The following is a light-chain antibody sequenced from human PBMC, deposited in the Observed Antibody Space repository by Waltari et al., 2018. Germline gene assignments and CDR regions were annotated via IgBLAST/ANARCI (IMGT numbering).Light chain of an antibody. V-gene: IGKV3-20*01. CDR1: QSVSSSY. Sequence: EIVLTQSPGTLSLSPGERATLSCRASQSVSSSYLAWYQQKPGQAPRRLVYGASSRATGITDRFSGSGSGTDFTLTISRLEPEDFAVYYCQQYGSSPRTFGQGTKVEIK. CDR2: GAS. J-gene: IGKJ1*01. CDR3: QQYGSSPRT.